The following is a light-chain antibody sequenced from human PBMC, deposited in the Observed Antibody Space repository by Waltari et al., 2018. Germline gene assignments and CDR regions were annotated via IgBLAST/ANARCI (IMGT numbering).Light chain of an antibody. CDR2: NVG. V-gene: IGLV2-11*01. Sequence: QSALTQPRSVSGSPGHSVTFSVTGTSSDGVGYGYVSWYQQLPGKAPKLMIYNVGKRPSGVPDRFSGSKSGNTASLTISGLQAEDEADYYCCSYVGSSYTVVFGGGTKLTVL. CDR3: CSYVGSSYTVV. J-gene: IGLJ2*01. CDR1: SSDGVGYGY.